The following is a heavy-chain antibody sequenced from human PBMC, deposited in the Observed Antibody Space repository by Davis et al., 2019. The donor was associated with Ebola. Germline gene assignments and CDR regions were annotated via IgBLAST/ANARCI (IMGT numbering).Heavy chain of an antibody. CDR2: ISGSGVTT. D-gene: IGHD5-18*01. J-gene: IGHJ4*02. CDR3: ARATWIQGDLDY. Sequence: GESLKISCVASGFTFSNYAMTWVRQAPGKGLEWVSVISGSGVTTYYTDSVKGRFTISRDNAKNSLYLQMNSLRAEDTAVYYCARATWIQGDLDYWGQGTLVTVSS. CDR1: GFTFSNYA. V-gene: IGHV3-23*01.